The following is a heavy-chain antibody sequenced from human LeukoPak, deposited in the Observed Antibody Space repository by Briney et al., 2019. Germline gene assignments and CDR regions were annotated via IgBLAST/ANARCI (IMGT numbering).Heavy chain of an antibody. V-gene: IGHV3-53*05. CDR3: AKDGDIVLMVYAGIDY. CDR2: IYSGGST. CDR1: GFAVSSNY. D-gene: IGHD2-8*01. J-gene: IGHJ4*02. Sequence: AGGSLRLSCAASGFAVSSNYMSWVRQAPGKGLEWVSVIYSGGSTYYADSVKGRFTISRDNSKNTLYLQMNSLRAEDTAVYYCAKDGDIVLMVYAGIDYWGQGTLVTVSS.